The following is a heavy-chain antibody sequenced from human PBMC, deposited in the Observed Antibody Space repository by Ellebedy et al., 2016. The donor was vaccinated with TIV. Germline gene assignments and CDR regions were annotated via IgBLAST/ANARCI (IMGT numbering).Heavy chain of an antibody. Sequence: SETLSLXXTVSGGSISSYYWSWIRQPAGKGLEWIGSIYYSGSTYYNPSLKSRVTISVDTSKNQVSLKLSSVTAADTAVYYCARGQRDLAYWGQGTLVTVSS. CDR1: GGSISSYY. V-gene: IGHV4-59*01. J-gene: IGHJ4*02. CDR3: ARGQRDLAY. CDR2: IYYSGST.